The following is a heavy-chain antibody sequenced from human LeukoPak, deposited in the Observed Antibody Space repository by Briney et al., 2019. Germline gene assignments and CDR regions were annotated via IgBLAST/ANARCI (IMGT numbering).Heavy chain of an antibody. Sequence: PGGSLRLSCVASGFTVSSNYMSWVRQAPGTGLEWVSVIYSGGSTYYADSVKGRFTISRDNSKNTLYLQMNSLRAEDTAVYYCARDSGVRYFDYWGQGTLVTVSS. CDR1: GFTVSSNY. CDR3: ARDSGVRYFDY. CDR2: IYSGGST. D-gene: IGHD3-10*01. J-gene: IGHJ4*02. V-gene: IGHV3-53*01.